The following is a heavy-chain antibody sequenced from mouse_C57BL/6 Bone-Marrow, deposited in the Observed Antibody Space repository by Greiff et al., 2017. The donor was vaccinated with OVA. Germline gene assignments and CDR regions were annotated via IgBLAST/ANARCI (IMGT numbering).Heavy chain of an antibody. Sequence: VQLQQSGPELVKPGASVKMSCKASGYTFTDYNMHWVKQSHGKSLEWIGYINPNNGGTSYNQKFKGKATLTVNKSSSTAYMELRSLTSEASAVYYDARPITTVVATDYDMDYWGQGTSVTVSS. CDR2: INPNNGGT. J-gene: IGHJ4*01. CDR1: GYTFTDYN. D-gene: IGHD1-1*01. V-gene: IGHV1-22*01. CDR3: ARPITTVVATDYDMDY.